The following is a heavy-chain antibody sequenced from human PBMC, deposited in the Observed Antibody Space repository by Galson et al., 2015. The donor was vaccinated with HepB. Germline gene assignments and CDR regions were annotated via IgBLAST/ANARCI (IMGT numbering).Heavy chain of an antibody. CDR2: ISGSGGST. Sequence: SLRLSCAASGFTFSSYAMSWVRQAPGKGLEWVSAISGSGGSTYYADSVKGRFTISRDNSKNTLYLQMNSLRAEDTAVYYCAKDSSAHRAMVNIYYYYGMDVWGQGTTVTVSS. D-gene: IGHD5-18*01. CDR1: GFTFSSYA. CDR3: AKDSSAHRAMVNIYYYYGMDV. J-gene: IGHJ6*02. V-gene: IGHV3-23*01.